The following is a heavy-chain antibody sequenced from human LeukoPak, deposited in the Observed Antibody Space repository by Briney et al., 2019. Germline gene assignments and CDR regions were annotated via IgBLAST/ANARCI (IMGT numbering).Heavy chain of an antibody. V-gene: IGHV4-59*01. J-gene: IGHJ6*03. CDR1: GCSISSYY. Sequence: SETLSLTCTVSGCSISSYYWSWIRQPPGKGLEWIGYIYYNGSTNYNPSLKSRVTISVDTSKNQFSLKLSSVTAADTAVYYCARDGANYYMDVCGKGTTVTVS. CDR3: ARDGANYYMDV. CDR2: IYYNGST. D-gene: IGHD3-16*01.